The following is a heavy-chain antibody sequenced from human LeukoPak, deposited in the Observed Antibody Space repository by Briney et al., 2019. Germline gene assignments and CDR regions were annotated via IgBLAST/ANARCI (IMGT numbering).Heavy chain of an antibody. CDR2: IYWDDDK. CDR3: AHRIVGATPDAFDI. V-gene: IGHV2-5*02. D-gene: IGHD1-26*01. CDR1: GFSLSTSGVG. J-gene: IGHJ3*02. Sequence: SGPTLVKPTQTLTLTCTFSGFSLSTSGVGVGWIRQPPGKALEWLALIYWDDDKRYSPSLKSRLTITKDTSKNQVVLTMTIMDPVDTATYYCAHRIVGATPDAFDIWGQGTMVTVSS.